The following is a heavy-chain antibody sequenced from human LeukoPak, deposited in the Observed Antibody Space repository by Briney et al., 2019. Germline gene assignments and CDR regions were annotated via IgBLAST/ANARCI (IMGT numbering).Heavy chain of an antibody. CDR2: MDTSGHT. J-gene: IGHJ5*02. D-gene: IGHD2-15*01. CDR3: ARHWSHSVAQFGRSYWFDP. Sequence: SETLSLTCIVSGGSISGYYWSWIRQPAGKGLEWIGHMDTSGHTNYNSSLMSRVIMSVDTSKNQFSLRLTSVTAADTAVYYCARHWSHSVAQFGRSYWFDPWGQGTLVTVSS. CDR1: GGSISGYY. V-gene: IGHV4-4*07.